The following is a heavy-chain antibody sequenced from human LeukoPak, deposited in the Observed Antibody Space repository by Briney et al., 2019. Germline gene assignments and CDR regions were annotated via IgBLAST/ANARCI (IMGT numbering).Heavy chain of an antibody. CDR2: ISAYNGNA. Sequence: GASVKVSCKASGYTFTSYGISWVRQAPGQGLEWMGWISAYNGNANYAQKLQGRVTMTTDTSTSTAYMELRSLRSDDTAVYYCARGSSLFWSGYYWFDPWGQGTLVTVSS. J-gene: IGHJ5*02. CDR1: GYTFTSYG. CDR3: ARGSSLFWSGYYWFDP. V-gene: IGHV1-18*01. D-gene: IGHD3-3*01.